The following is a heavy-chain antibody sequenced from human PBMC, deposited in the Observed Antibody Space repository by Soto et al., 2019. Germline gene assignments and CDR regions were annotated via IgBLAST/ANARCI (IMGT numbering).Heavy chain of an antibody. CDR3: ARRFGSEWLVHFDY. CDR1: GYTFTRDG. D-gene: IGHD6-19*01. V-gene: IGHV1-18*01. Sequence: ASVKVSCKASGYTFTRDGISWLRQTPGLGVVWMGWINVYNGNSNYAQKLQGRVTMTTDTSTSTAYMELRSLRSDDTSVYYCARRFGSEWLVHFDYWGQGTLVTVSS. J-gene: IGHJ4*02. CDR2: INVYNGNS.